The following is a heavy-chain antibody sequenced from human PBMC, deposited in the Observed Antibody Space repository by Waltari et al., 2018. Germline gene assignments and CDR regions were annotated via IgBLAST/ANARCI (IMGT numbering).Heavy chain of an antibody. V-gene: IGHV4-59*08. CDR2: VYYSGST. CDR1: GGSISSYY. J-gene: IGHJ4*02. CDR3: ASGRAQCEY. Sequence: QVQLQESGPGLVKPSETLSLTCTVSGGSISSYYWSWIRQPPGKGLEWIGYVYYSGSTNYNPSLKSRVTMSVDTSKNQFSLKLNLVTAADTAVYYCASGRAQCEYWGRGTLVTVSS.